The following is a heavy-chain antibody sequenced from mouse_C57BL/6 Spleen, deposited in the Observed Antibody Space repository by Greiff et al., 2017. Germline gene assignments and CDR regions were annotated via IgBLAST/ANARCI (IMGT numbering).Heavy chain of an antibody. D-gene: IGHD1-1*01. Sequence: EVKLMESEGGLVQPGSSMKLSCTASGFTFSDYYMAWVRQVPEKGLEWVANINYDGSSTYYLDSLKSRFIISRDNAKNILYLQMSSLKSEGTATYFCARRRYYSSSSYFDVWGTETPVTVSS. CDR2: INYDGSST. CDR1: GFTFSDYY. CDR3: ARRRYYSSSSYFDV. V-gene: IGHV5-16*02. J-gene: IGHJ1*03.